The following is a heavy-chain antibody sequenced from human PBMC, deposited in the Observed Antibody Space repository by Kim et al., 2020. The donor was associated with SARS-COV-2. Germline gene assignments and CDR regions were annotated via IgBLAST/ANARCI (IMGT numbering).Heavy chain of an antibody. CDR1: GGSISSSSYY. D-gene: IGHD6-6*01. CDR2: IYYSGST. V-gene: IGHV4-39*01. Sequence: SETLSLTCSVSGGSISSSSYYWGWIRQPPGKGLEWIGSIYYSGSTYYNPSLKSRVTISVDTSKNQFSLKLSSVTAADTAVYYCARVWVECSSSRWRYYYYGLDVWGQGTTVTVSS. J-gene: IGHJ6*02. CDR3: ARVWVECSSSRWRYYYYGLDV.